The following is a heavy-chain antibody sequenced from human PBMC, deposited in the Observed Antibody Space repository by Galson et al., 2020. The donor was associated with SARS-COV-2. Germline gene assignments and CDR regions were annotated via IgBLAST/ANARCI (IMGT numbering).Heavy chain of an antibody. CDR1: GYTFTSYY. D-gene: IGHD4-4*01. CDR3: ARDPTVTTHLGDYLYYYYGMDV. V-gene: IGHV1-46*01. CDR2: INPSGGST. Sequence: ASVKVSCKASGYTFTSYYMHWVRQAPGQGLEWMGIINPSGGSTSYAQKFQGRVTMTMDTSTSTVYMELSSLRSEDTAVYYCARDPTVTTHLGDYLYYYYGMDVWGQGTTVTVSS. J-gene: IGHJ6*02.